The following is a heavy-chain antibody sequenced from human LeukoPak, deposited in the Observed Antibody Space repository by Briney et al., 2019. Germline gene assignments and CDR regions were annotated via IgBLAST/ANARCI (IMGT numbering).Heavy chain of an antibody. Sequence: SETLSLTCAVYGGSFSGYYWSWIRQPPGKGLEWIGEINHSGSTNYNPSLKSRVTISVDTSKNQFSLKLSSVTAADTAVYYCARDPDSSGWYDYWGQGTLVTVSS. CDR2: INHSGST. V-gene: IGHV4-34*01. CDR3: ARDPDSSGWYDY. D-gene: IGHD6-19*01. CDR1: GGSFSGYY. J-gene: IGHJ4*02.